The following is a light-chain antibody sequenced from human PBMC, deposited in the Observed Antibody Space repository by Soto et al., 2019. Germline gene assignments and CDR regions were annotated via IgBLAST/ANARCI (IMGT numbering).Light chain of an antibody. CDR3: RAYSVTNTLGV. J-gene: IGLJ3*02. CDR1: DSDIGDNNY. V-gene: IGLV2-14*01. Sequence: QSALTQPASVSGSPGQSITISCTGTDSDIGDNNYVSWYQQYPGRAPKLMIYEFANRPSGVSDRFSGSKSGKTASLTILGSQAEDEADYYFRAYSVTNTLGVFGGGTKLNVL. CDR2: EFA.